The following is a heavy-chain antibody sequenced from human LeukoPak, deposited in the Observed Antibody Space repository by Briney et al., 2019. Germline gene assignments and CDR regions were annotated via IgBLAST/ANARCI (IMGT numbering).Heavy chain of an antibody. J-gene: IGHJ3*02. CDR3: AARGGATGTTQGDAFDI. D-gene: IGHD1-1*01. CDR2: ISAYNGNT. V-gene: IGHV1-18*04. Sequence: GASVKVSCKASGYTFSSYGSSWGGQAPGQGVEWVGLISAYNGNTNYAQKLQGRVTMTTDTSTSTAYMELRSLRSDDTAVYYCAARGGATGTTQGDAFDIWGQGTMVTVSS. CDR1: GYTFSSYG.